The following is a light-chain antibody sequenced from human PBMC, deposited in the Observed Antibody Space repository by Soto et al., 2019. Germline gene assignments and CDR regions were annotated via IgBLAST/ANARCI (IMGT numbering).Light chain of an antibody. V-gene: IGKV1-6*02. CDR1: RDVGSD. J-gene: IGKJ1*01. CDR2: AAS. Sequence: ATQITHPPSSLSASFGYKIIITWRASRDVGSDVSWYQQKPGQAPKLLIYAASNLYTGVPSRFSGSRSGTEFTLTIDSLQPDDFATYYCQHYFGYLWTFGQGTKVDIK. CDR3: QHYFGYLWT.